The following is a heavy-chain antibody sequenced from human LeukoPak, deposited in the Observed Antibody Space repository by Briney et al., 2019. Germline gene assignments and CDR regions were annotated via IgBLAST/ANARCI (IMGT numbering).Heavy chain of an antibody. CDR2: IRQDGGEK. D-gene: IGHD6-13*01. Sequence: GGSLRLSXAVSGFTFSSYWMNWVRQAPGKGLEWVASIRQDGGEKSYVDSVKGRFTISRDNTKNSLYLQMSSLRAEDTAVYYCARDGTAAGLYFDLWGQGTLVTVSS. CDR3: ARDGTAAGLYFDL. J-gene: IGHJ4*01. CDR1: GFTFSSYW. V-gene: IGHV3-7*01.